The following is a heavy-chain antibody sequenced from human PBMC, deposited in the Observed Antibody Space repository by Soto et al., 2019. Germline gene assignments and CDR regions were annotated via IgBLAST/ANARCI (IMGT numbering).Heavy chain of an antibody. J-gene: IGHJ6*02. D-gene: IGHD6-13*01. CDR1: GFTFSSYA. CDR3: ANRIAAAGPGYFYYYYGMDV. V-gene: IGHV3-23*01. CDR2: ISGSGGST. Sequence: EVQLLESGGGLVQPGGSLRLSCAASGFTFSSYAMSWVRQAPGKGLEWVSAISGSGGSTYYADSVKGRFTISRDNSKNTLYLQMNSLRAADTAVYYCANRIAAAGPGYFYYYYGMDVWGQGTTVTVSS.